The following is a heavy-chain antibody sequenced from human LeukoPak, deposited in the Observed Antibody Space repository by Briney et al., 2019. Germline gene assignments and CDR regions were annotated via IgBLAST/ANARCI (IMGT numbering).Heavy chain of an antibody. D-gene: IGHD1-26*01. J-gene: IGHJ3*02. CDR1: GGSFSSSY. V-gene: IGHV4-59*01. Sequence: PSETLSLTCIVSGGSFSSSYWSWIRQPPGKGLEWIAYIYSNGNTNSNPSLMSRVTIAVDTSQSQFSLKLSSVTAADTAVYYCARGLVGLTPHAGAFQIWGQGTKVTVSS. CDR3: ARGLVGLTPHAGAFQI. CDR2: IYSNGNT.